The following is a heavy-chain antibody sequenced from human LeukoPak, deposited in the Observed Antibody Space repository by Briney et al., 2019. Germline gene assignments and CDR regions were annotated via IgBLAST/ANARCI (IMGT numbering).Heavy chain of an antibody. J-gene: IGHJ4*02. V-gene: IGHV4-61*02. CDR1: GVSISSGSYY. CDR3: ARQTGSGLFILP. Sequence: PSETLSLTCTVSGVSISSGSYYWSWIRQPAGKGLEWIGRIYTSGSTNYNPSLKSRVTISVDTSKNQFSLKLSSVTAADTAVYYCARQTGSGLFILPGGQGTLVTVSS. D-gene: IGHD3/OR15-3a*01. CDR2: IYTSGST.